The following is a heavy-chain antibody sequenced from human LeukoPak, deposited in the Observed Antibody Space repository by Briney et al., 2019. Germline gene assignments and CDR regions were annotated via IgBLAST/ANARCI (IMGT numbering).Heavy chain of an antibody. Sequence: ASVKVSCKASGYTFTSYAISWVRQAPGQGLEWMGWINPNSGGTNYAQKFQGRVTMTRDTSISTAYMELSRLRSDDTAVYYCARVRVVTAGYDYWGQGTLVTVSS. CDR1: GYTFTSYA. CDR2: INPNSGGT. D-gene: IGHD2-21*02. V-gene: IGHV1-2*02. CDR3: ARVRVVTAGYDY. J-gene: IGHJ4*02.